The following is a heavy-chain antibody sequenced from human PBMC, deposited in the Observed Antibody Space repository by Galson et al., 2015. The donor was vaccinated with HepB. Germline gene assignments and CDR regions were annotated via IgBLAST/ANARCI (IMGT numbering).Heavy chain of an antibody. CDR1: GGSISSYY. Sequence: LSLTCTVSGGSISSYYWSWIRQPPGKGLEWIGYIYYSGSTNCNPSLKSRVTISVDTSKNQFSLKLSSVTAADTAVYYCARIPLGYSSGWYAGAGRGYYYYGMDVWGQGTTVTVSS. V-gene: IGHV4-59*01. J-gene: IGHJ6*02. CDR2: IYYSGST. CDR3: ARIPLGYSSGWYAGAGRGYYYYGMDV. D-gene: IGHD6-19*01.